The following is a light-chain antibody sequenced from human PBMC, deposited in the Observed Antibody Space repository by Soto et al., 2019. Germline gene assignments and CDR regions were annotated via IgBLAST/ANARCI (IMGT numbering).Light chain of an antibody. V-gene: IGKV4-1*01. Sequence: VLTQSPDSLAVSLGERATIRCKSSQTLLYPSSSKNYLAWYQQKPGPPPKLLIYWASTRESGVPDRFSGGGSGTDFSLTIGSLQAEDVAVYYCQQYYNTLWTFGQGTKVEIK. CDR3: QQYYNTLWT. CDR2: WAS. J-gene: IGKJ1*01. CDR1: QTLLYPSSSKNY.